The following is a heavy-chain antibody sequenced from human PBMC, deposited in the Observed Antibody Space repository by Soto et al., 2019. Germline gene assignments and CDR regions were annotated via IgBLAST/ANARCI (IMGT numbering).Heavy chain of an antibody. J-gene: IGHJ6*03. CDR3: ARGEYSSLDSGDYYHYYMAF. V-gene: IGHV1-8*01. CDR2: MNPNSGNT. CDR1: GYTFTSYD. Sequence: ASVKVSCKASGYTFTSYDINWVRQATGQGLEWMGWMNPNSGNTGYAQKFQGRVTMTRNTSISTAYMELSSLRSEDTAVYYCARGEYSSLDSGDYYHYYMAFWGEGTTVPDSS. D-gene: IGHD6-6*01.